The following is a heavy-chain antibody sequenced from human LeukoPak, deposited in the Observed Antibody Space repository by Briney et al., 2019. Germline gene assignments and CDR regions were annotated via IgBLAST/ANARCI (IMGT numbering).Heavy chain of an antibody. J-gene: IGHJ1*01. CDR3: AKQWLHPNEYFQH. D-gene: IGHD6-19*01. Sequence: GGSLRLSCAASGFTFSSYAMSWVRQAPGKGLEWVPGISGSGGSTSYADSVKGRFTISRDTSKNTLFPQMNSLRAEDTAVYYCAKQWLHPNEYFQHWGQGTLVTVSS. V-gene: IGHV3-23*01. CDR2: ISGSGGST. CDR1: GFTFSSYA.